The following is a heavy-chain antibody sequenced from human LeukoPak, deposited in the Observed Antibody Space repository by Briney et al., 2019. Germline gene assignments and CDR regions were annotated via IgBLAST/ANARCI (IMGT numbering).Heavy chain of an antibody. D-gene: IGHD5-24*01. Sequence: PGGSLRLSCAASGFTFSSYGMHWVRQAPGKGLEWVALIRYDGSNKYYADSVKGRFTISRVNSQKTLYLQMNSLRAEDAAVYYCARGAARMVEMGTMISFEYWGQGTLITVSS. CDR1: GFTFSSYG. CDR3: ARGAARMVEMGTMISFEY. J-gene: IGHJ4*02. V-gene: IGHV3-30*02. CDR2: IRYDGSNK.